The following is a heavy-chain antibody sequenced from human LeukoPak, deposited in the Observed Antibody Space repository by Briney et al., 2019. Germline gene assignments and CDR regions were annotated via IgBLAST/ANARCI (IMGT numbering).Heavy chain of an antibody. D-gene: IGHD3-10*01. V-gene: IGHV1-2*02. CDR1: GYTFTSYY. Sequence: ASVKVSCKASGYTFTSYYMHWVRQAPGQGLEWMGWINPNSGGTNYAQNFQGRVTMTRDTSISTAYMELTRLRSDDTAVYYCARGGDDAFDIWGQGTMVTVSS. CDR3: ARGGDDAFDI. J-gene: IGHJ3*02. CDR2: INPNSGGT.